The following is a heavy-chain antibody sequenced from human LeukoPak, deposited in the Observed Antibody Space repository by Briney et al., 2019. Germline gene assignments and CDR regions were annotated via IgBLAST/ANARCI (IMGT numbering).Heavy chain of an antibody. Sequence: PSETLSLTCTVSGGSISSYYWSWIRQPAGKGLEWIGRIYTSGSTNYNPSLKSRVTISVDTSKNQFSLKLSSVTAADTAVYYCARELRFFEWLRWFDPWGQGTLVTVSS. CDR1: GGSISSYY. J-gene: IGHJ5*02. D-gene: IGHD3-3*01. CDR2: IYTSGST. V-gene: IGHV4-4*07. CDR3: ARELRFFEWLRWFDP.